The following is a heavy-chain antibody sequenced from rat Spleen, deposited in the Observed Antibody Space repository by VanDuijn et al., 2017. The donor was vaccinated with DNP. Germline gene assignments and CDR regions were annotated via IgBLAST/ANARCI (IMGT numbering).Heavy chain of an antibody. CDR3: ARSIPGIRGYYFDF. CDR1: GFTFNNYW. CDR2: IRRSGGSS. V-gene: IGHV5-31*01. Sequence: EVQLVESGGDLVQPGRSLKISCVASGFTFNNYWMTWIRQVPGQGLEWVASIRRSGGSSYYPDAVKGRFTISRDDTENTLDLQMNSLRSEDTATYYCARSIPGIRGYYFDFWGQGVMVTVSS. J-gene: IGHJ2*01. D-gene: IGHD1-4*01.